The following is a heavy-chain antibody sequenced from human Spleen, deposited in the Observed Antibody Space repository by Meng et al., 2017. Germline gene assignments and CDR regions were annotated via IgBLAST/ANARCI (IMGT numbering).Heavy chain of an antibody. D-gene: IGHD5-12*01. V-gene: IGHV3-23*01. J-gene: IGHJ4*02. CDR3: SKDYTGSDDY. CDR2: INENGANT. CDR1: GYIFSHYT. Sequence: EVQLLESGGGLVLPGVSWRLSCVGSGYIFSHYTMIWVRQAPGKGPEWVSTINENGANTHYPDSLKGRFTISRDNSKNTVYLQMNSLGAEDTAVYYCSKDYTGSDDYWGQGTLVTVSS.